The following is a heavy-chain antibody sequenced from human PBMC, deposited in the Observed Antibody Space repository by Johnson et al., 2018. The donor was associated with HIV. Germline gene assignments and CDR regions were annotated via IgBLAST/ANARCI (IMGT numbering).Heavy chain of an antibody. CDR1: GFTFSSYA. V-gene: IGHV3-30-3*01. CDR3: ASGSFDL. CDR2: ISYDGINK. Sequence: QMQLVESGGGVVQPGRSLRLSCAASGFTFSSYAMHWVRQAPGKGLEWVAVISYDGINKYYADSVKGRFTISRDNSKNTLYLQMNSLRIEDTAVYYCASGSFDLWGRGTMVTVSS. J-gene: IGHJ3*01.